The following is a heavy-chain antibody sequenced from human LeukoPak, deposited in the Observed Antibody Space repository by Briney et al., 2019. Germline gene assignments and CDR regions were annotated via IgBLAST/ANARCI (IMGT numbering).Heavy chain of an antibody. CDR3: ARDSTRWFSPSDH. CDR1: GFAFSSYE. V-gene: IGHV3-21*01. D-gene: IGHD6-13*01. Sequence: SGGSLRLSCAASGFAFSSYEMNWVRQTPGKGLEWVSSISSSSSYIYYADSVKGRFTVSRDNAKNSLYLQMNTLRADDTAVHYCARDSTRWFSPSDHWGQGMLVTVSS. J-gene: IGHJ4*02. CDR2: ISSSSSYI.